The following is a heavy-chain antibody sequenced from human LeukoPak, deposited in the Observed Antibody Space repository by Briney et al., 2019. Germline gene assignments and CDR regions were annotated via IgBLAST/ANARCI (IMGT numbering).Heavy chain of an antibody. CDR1: GGTFSSYA. J-gene: IGHJ3*02. Sequence: SVKVSCKASGGTFSSYAISWVRQAPGQGLEWMGGIIPIFGTANYAQKFQGRVTITADKSTSTAYMELSSLRSEDTAVYYCARAAVPYYYDSSGYYHDAFDIWGQGTMVTVSS. CDR3: ARAAVPYYYDSSGYYHDAFDI. CDR2: IIPIFGTA. D-gene: IGHD3-22*01. V-gene: IGHV1-69*06.